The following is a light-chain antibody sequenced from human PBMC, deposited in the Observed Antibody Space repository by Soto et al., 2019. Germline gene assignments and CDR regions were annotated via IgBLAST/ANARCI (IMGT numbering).Light chain of an antibody. CDR2: RNN. CDR3: AAWDDSLRGWV. Sequence: QSVLTQPPSASGTPGQRVTISCSGSSSNIGSNYVYWYQQLPGTAPKLLIYRNNHRPSGVPDRFSGSKSGTSASLAISELRSEDEADYYCAAWDDSLRGWVFGGGTKVTVL. J-gene: IGLJ3*02. CDR1: SSNIGSNY. V-gene: IGLV1-47*01.